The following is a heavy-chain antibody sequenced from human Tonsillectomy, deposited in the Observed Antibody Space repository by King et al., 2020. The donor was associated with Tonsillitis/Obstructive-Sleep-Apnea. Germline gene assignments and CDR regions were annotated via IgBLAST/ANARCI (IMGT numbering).Heavy chain of an antibody. D-gene: IGHD6-13*01. J-gene: IGHJ4*02. CDR1: GGSISSYY. CDR3: ARLTAAADMLIDY. V-gene: IGHV4-59*08. Sequence: VQLQESGPGLVKPSETLSLTCTVSGGSISSYYWSWIRQPPGKGLEWIGYIYHSGSTNYNPSLKSRVTISMDTSKNQFTLQLSSVTAADTAVYYCARLTAAADMLIDYWGQGTLVTVSS. CDR2: IYHSGST.